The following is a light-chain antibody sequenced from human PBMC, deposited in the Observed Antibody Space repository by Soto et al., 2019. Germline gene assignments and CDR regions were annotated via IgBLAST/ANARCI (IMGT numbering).Light chain of an antibody. CDR1: QGISSY. CDR2: AAS. CDR3: QQLLSYPIT. J-gene: IGKJ5*01. Sequence: ALRMTQSPSSFSASTGDRVTITCRASQGISSYLAWYQQKPGKAPKLMIYAASTLQSGVPLRFSGSGSGTSFTLTISSLQPEDFATYYCQQLLSYPITFGQGTRLEIK. V-gene: IGKV1-8*01.